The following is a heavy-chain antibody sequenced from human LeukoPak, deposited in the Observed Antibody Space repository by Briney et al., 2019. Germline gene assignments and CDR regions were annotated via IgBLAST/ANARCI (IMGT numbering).Heavy chain of an antibody. CDR2: IIPIFGTA. J-gene: IGHJ6*03. CDR1: GGTFSSYA. D-gene: IGHD3-3*01. CDR3: ARGVSGGYDFWSGTNPDYYYYMDV. V-gene: IGHV1-69*05. Sequence: VASVKVSCKASGGTFSSYAISWVRQAPGQGLEWMGGIIPIFGTANYAQKFQGRVTITTDESTSTAYMELSSLRSEDTAVYYCARGVSGGYDFWSGTNPDYYYYMDVWGKGTTVTVS.